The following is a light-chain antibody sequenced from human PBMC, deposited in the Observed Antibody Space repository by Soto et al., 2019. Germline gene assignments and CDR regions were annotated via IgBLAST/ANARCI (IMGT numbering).Light chain of an antibody. CDR2: DAS. V-gene: IGKV3-11*01. Sequence: EIVLTQSPATLSLSPGERATLSCRASQSVSSYLAWYQQKPGQAPRLLIYDASNRATGIPARFSGSGSGTDFTLTISSLAPEDCPGYYCQQRSNWPPYTFGQGTKLEIK. J-gene: IGKJ2*01. CDR3: QQRSNWPPYT. CDR1: QSVSSY.